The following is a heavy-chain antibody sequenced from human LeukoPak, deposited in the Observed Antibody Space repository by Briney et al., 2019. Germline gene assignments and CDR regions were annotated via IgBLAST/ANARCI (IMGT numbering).Heavy chain of an antibody. Sequence: PGGSLRLSCAASGFTFSSYGMHWVRQAPGKGLEWVAVISYDGSNKYYADSVKGRFTISRDNSKNTLYLQMNSLRAEDTAVYYCGKYRGMRPAAYRPPPPYYGMDVWGQGTTVTVSS. J-gene: IGHJ6*02. CDR2: ISYDGSNK. CDR1: GFTFSSYG. V-gene: IGHV3-30*18. CDR3: GKYRGMRPAAYRPPPPYYGMDV. D-gene: IGHD2-2*01.